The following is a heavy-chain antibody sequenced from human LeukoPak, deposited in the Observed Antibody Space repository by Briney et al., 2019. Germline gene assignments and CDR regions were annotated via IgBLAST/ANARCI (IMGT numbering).Heavy chain of an antibody. CDR1: GDSMNSSSFY. Sequence: PSETLSLTCTVSGDSMNSSSFYWGWIRQPPGKGLEWIGTIYHGGSTDSYTGRTYYKSSLKSRVTISVDTSNNQFSLTMASVTAADTAVYYCMSNYLQGGYYFNYWGQGTLVTVSS. CDR3: MSNYLQGGYYFNY. D-gene: IGHD2/OR15-2a*01. J-gene: IGHJ4*02. V-gene: IGHV4-39*01. CDR2: IYHGGSTDSYTGRT.